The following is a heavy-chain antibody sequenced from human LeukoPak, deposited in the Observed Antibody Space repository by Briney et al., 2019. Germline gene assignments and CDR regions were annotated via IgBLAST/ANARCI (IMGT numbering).Heavy chain of an antibody. CDR3: ERGKMVGATAWGALDY. D-gene: IGHD1-26*01. J-gene: IGHJ4*02. CDR1: GFTFDDHD. Sequence: RSGGSLRLSCVASGFTFDDHDMSWVRQAPGKGLEWVSNINWNGGSTGYADSVKGRFTISRDNAKNSLYLQMNSLRAEDTACYYCERGKMVGATAWGALDYWGRETLVTVS. CDR2: INWNGGST. V-gene: IGHV3-20*04.